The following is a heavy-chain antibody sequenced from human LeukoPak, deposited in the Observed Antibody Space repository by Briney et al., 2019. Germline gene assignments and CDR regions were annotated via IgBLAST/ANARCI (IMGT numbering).Heavy chain of an antibody. CDR2: IYPGDSDT. Sequence: GESLKISCKGSGFSFTNYWIGWVRQMPGKGLEWMGIIYPGDSDTIYGPSFQGQVTISADRSISTAYLQWSSLKASDTAMYYCARSLTAAAGDYWGQGTLVTVSS. D-gene: IGHD6-25*01. CDR3: ARSLTAAAGDY. J-gene: IGHJ4*02. CDR1: GFSFTNYW. V-gene: IGHV5-51*01.